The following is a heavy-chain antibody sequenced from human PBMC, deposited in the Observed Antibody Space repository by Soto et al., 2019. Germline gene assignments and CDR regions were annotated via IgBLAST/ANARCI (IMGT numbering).Heavy chain of an antibody. Sequence: ASVKVSCKASGYTFTSYAMHWVRQAPGQRLEWMGWINAGNGNTKYSQKFQGRVTITRDTSASTAYMELSSLRSEDTAVYYCATSPDILTGYYKFYYYYGMDVWGQGTTVTVS. V-gene: IGHV1-3*01. CDR2: INAGNGNT. J-gene: IGHJ6*02. CDR3: ATSPDILTGYYKFYYYYGMDV. D-gene: IGHD3-9*01. CDR1: GYTFTSYA.